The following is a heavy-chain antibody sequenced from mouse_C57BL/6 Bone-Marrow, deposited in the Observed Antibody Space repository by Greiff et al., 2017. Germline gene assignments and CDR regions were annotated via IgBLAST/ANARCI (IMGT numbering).Heavy chain of an antibody. Sequence: VQLQQSGPELVKPGASVKISCKASGFAFSSSWMNWVKQRPGKGLEWIGRIYPGDGDTNYNGKFKRKATLTADKSYSPAFMLLSSLTSEDSTVYFGAGGVAHWGQGTLVTVSA. CDR1: GFAFSSSW. V-gene: IGHV1-82*01. CDR3: AGGVAH. CDR2: IYPGDGDT. J-gene: IGHJ3*01. D-gene: IGHD1-1*01.